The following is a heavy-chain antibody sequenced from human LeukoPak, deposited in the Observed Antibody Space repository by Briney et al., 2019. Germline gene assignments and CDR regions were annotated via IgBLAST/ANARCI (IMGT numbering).Heavy chain of an antibody. J-gene: IGHJ3*02. D-gene: IGHD6-19*01. CDR1: GFTFSSYS. CDR2: ISDSSSST. CDR3: AKDRSGWTTGDAFDI. V-gene: IGHV3-21*04. Sequence: PGGSLRLSCAASGFTFSSYSMNWVRQAPGKGLEWVSSISDSSSSTYYADSVKGRFAISRDNAKNSLYLQMNSLRAEDTALYYCAKDRSGWTTGDAFDIWGQGTMVTVSS.